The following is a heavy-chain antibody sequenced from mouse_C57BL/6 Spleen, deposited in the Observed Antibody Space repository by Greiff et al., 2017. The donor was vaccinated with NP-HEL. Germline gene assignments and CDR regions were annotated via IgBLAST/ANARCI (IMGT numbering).Heavy chain of an antibody. V-gene: IGHV7-3*01. CDR2: IRNKANGYTT. Sequence: EVQLVESGGGLVQPGGSLSLSCAASGFTFTDYYMSWVRQPPGKALEWLGFIRNKANGYTTEYSASVKGRFTISRDNSQSILYLQMNALRAEDSATYYCARWDDYDSYFDYWGQGTTLTVSS. CDR1: GFTFTDYY. D-gene: IGHD2-4*01. J-gene: IGHJ2*01. CDR3: ARWDDYDSYFDY.